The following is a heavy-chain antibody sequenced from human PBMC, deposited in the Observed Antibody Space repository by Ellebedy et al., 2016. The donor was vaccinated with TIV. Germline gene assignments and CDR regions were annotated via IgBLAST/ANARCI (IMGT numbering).Heavy chain of an antibody. CDR1: GYTFTAYY. Sequence: ASVKVSCKASGYTFTAYYMHWVRQAPGQGLEWMGWINPDSGGTNLPQKFQGRVTMTRDTSINTAYMQLSRLESDDTAVYYCATSLTPATYNYYGLDVWGQGTTVTVSS. D-gene: IGHD6-25*01. CDR2: INPDSGGT. J-gene: IGHJ6*02. CDR3: ATSLTPATYNYYGLDV. V-gene: IGHV1-2*02.